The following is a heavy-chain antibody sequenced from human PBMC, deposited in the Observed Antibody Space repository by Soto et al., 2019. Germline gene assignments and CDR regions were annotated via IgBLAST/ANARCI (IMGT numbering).Heavy chain of an antibody. J-gene: IGHJ4*02. CDR3: AKVDYRSGWYGFFDC. Sequence: PGGSLRLSCVTYGLTFTDYWMSWVRQAPGKGLEWVANIKQDESEKNYLDSVKGRFTISRDNSENTLSLQMNGLTVEDTAVYYCAKVDYRSGWYGFFDCWGQGTLVTVSS. CDR1: GLTFTDYW. CDR2: IKQDESEK. D-gene: IGHD6-19*01. V-gene: IGHV3-7*01.